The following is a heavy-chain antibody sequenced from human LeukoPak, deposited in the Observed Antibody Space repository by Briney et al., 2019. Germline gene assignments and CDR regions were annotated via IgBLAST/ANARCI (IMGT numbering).Heavy chain of an antibody. J-gene: IGHJ4*02. Sequence: GGSLRLSCAASGLTFSTYWMHWVRQAPGKGLLWVSSINDDGSSSIYADSVKGRFTISRDNSKNTLYLQMNSLRAEDTAVYYCARGSFAYCSGGSCYSRFDYWGQGTLVTVSS. D-gene: IGHD2-15*01. CDR2: INDDGSSS. CDR1: GLTFSTYW. CDR3: ARGSFAYCSGGSCYSRFDY. V-gene: IGHV3-74*01.